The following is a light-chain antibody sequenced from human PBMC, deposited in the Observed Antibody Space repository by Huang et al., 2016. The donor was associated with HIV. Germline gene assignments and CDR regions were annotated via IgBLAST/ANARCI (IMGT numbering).Light chain of an antibody. CDR2: GAS. V-gene: IGKV3-20*01. Sequence: EVVLTQSPGTLSLSPGKRVALSCRASETIASNYLAWYRQSPGQAPRLLIYGASNRATDTPDRFSGSGSGTDFSLTISRLEPEDFAVYFCQQYASSPRTFGQGTRLDIK. CDR3: QQYASSPRT. CDR1: ETIASNY. J-gene: IGKJ2*01.